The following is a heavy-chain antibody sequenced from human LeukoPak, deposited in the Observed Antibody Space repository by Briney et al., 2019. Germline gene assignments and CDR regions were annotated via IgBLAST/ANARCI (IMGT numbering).Heavy chain of an antibody. D-gene: IGHD3-3*01. CDR3: AIGVGDFWSGYSPYFQH. CDR2: IYHSEST. Sequence: SQTLSLTCTVSGGSISSGGYYWTWIRQPPGKGLEWIGYIYHSESTYYNPSLKSRVTISVDRSKNQFSLKLSSVTAADTAVYYCAIGVGDFWSGYSPYFQHWGQGTLVTVSS. J-gene: IGHJ1*01. V-gene: IGHV4-30-2*01. CDR1: GGSISSGGYY.